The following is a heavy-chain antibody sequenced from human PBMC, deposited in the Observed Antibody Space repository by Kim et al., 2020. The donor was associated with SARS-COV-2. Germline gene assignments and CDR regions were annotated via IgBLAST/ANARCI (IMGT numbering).Heavy chain of an antibody. D-gene: IGHD3-10*01. V-gene: IGHV3-23*01. Sequence: AGAVRGRFTISRDNPKNTLFLQMDSLRVDDTAVYYCAKDLLYVPGRGYFDSWGQGVVVTVSS. J-gene: IGHJ4*02. CDR3: AKDLLYVPGRGYFDS.